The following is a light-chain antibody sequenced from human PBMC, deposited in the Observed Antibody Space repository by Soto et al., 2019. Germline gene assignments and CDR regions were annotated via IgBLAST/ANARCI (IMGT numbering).Light chain of an antibody. J-gene: IGLJ2*01. CDR3: SSYRSTSTPVV. V-gene: IGLV2-14*01. Sequence: QPVLTQPASVSGSPGQSITISCTGTSSDVGGYNYVSWYQQHPGKAPKLMIYEVNNRPSGVSNRFSGSKSGNTASLTISGLQAEDEAYYYRSSYRSTSTPVVFGGGTKLTVL. CDR2: EVN. CDR1: SSDVGGYNY.